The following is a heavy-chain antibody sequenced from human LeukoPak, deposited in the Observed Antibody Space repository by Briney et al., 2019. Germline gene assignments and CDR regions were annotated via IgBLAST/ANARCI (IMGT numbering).Heavy chain of an antibody. D-gene: IGHD7-27*01. Sequence: HSETLSLTCTVSNGSITSHYWSWIRQSPGQGPEWIGYVYYSGSTSYNPSLKSRVTVSMDTSKEQFSLIMKSVTGADTAVYFCARFNWGGYYFDSWGQGALVTVSS. V-gene: IGHV4-59*08. CDR3: ARFNWGGYYFDS. J-gene: IGHJ4*02. CDR2: VYYSGST. CDR1: NGSITSHY.